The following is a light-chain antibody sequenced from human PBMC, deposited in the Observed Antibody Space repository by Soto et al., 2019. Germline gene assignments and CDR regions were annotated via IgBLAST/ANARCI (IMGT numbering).Light chain of an antibody. CDR2: EVI. CDR3: ATWDDSLSGWV. Sequence: QSVLTQPASVSGSPGQSITISCTGTSSDVGPYNYVSWYQQHPGKAPELMIYEVINRPSGVSNRFSGSKSGNTASLTISGLQAEDEADYYCATWDDSLSGWVFGGGTKLTVL. V-gene: IGLV2-14*01. CDR1: SSDVGPYNY. J-gene: IGLJ3*02.